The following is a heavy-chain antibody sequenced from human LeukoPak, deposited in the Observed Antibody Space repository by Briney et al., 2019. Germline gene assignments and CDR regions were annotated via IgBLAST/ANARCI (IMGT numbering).Heavy chain of an antibody. J-gene: IGHJ5*02. CDR3: ARHLPFYYDKSGPRWFGP. V-gene: IGHV4-39*01. CDR2: IYYSGGT. CDR1: GGSISSSGYY. D-gene: IGHD3-22*01. Sequence: SETLSLTCTVSGGSISSSGYYWGWIRQSPGKGLEWIGSIYYSGGTYSNPSLKSRVTISVDTSKNQFSLKLTSVSAADTAVYYCARHLPFYYDKSGPRWFGPWGQGTLVTVSS.